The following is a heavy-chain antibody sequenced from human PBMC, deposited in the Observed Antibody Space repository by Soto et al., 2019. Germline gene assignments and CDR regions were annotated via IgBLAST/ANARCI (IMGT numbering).Heavy chain of an antibody. CDR3: ARDILRGPSI. J-gene: IGHJ4*02. CDR2: IYYSGST. V-gene: IGHV4-39*02. D-gene: IGHD3-16*01. Sequence: SETLSLTCTVSGGSISSSSYYWGWIRQPPGKGLEWIGSIYYSGSTYYNPSLKSRVTISVDTSKNQFSLKLSSVTAADTAVYYCARDILRGPSIWGQGNLVTVSS. CDR1: GGSISSSSYY.